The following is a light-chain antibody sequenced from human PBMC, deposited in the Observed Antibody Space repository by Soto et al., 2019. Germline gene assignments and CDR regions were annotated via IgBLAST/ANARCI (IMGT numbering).Light chain of an antibody. V-gene: IGLV2-23*03. CDR2: DGF. Sequence: QSALTQPASVSGSRGRPITFSGLEIRIIVGSYDLASWYQQHPGKAPKLIIYDGFKRPSGVSDRFSGSKSGYTASLTISGLQADDEADYYCCSYAGSSTFVFGTGTKLTVL. CDR3: CSYAGSSTFV. CDR1: RIIVGSYDL. J-gene: IGLJ1*01.